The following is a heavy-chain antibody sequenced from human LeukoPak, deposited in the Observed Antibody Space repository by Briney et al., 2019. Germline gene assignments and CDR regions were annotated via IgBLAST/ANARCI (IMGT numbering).Heavy chain of an antibody. Sequence: SVKVSCKASGGTLSSYAISWVRQAPGQGLEWMGGIIPIFGTANYAQKFQGRVTITADKSTSTAYMELSSLRSEDTAVYYCASGYCSGGSCYQKLDYWGQGTLVTVSS. CDR3: ASGYCSGGSCYQKLDY. CDR1: GGTLSSYA. CDR2: IIPIFGTA. V-gene: IGHV1-69*06. D-gene: IGHD2-15*01. J-gene: IGHJ4*02.